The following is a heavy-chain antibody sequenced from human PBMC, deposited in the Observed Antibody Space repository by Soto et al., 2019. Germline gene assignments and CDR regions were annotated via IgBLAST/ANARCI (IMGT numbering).Heavy chain of an antibody. J-gene: IGHJ6*02. CDR2: ISYDGSNK. D-gene: IGHD2-21*01. Sequence: PGGSLRLSCAASGFTFSSYAMHWVRQAPGKGLEWVAVISYDGSNKYYADSVKGRFTISRDNSKNTLYLQMNSLRAEDTAVYYCARDALRWWETLFYGMDVWGQGTTVTVSS. CDR3: ARDALRWWETLFYGMDV. V-gene: IGHV3-30-3*01. CDR1: GFTFSSYA.